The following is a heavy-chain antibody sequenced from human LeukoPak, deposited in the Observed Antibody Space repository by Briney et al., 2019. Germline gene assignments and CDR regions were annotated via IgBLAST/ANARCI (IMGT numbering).Heavy chain of an antibody. CDR1: GGSISSSSYY. D-gene: IGHD6-6*01. CDR2: IYYSGST. Sequence: PSETLSLTCTVSGGSISSSSYYWGWIRQPPGKGLEWIGSIYYSGSTYYNPSLKSRVTISVDTSKNQFSLKLSSVAAADTAVYYCARRAIAARPIGAFDIWGQGTMVTVSS. V-gene: IGHV4-39*01. J-gene: IGHJ3*02. CDR3: ARRAIAARPIGAFDI.